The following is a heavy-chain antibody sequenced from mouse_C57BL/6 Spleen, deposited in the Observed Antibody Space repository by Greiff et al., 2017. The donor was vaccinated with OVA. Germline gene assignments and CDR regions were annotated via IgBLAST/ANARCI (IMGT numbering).Heavy chain of an antibody. D-gene: IGHD2-4*01. J-gene: IGHJ3*01. CDR2: INPNYGTT. CDR1: GNSFTDNN. V-gene: IGHV1-39*01. CDR3: AKGDDYDEEFAY. Sequence: EVQVVESGPELVKPGASVKISCKASGNSFTDNNMNWVKQSNGKSLEWIGVINPNYGTTSYNQKFKGKATLTVDQSSSTAYMQLNSLTSEDSAVYYCAKGDDYDEEFAYWGQGTLVTVSA.